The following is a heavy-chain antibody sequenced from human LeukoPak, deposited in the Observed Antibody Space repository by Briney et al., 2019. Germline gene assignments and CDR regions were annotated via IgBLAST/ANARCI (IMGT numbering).Heavy chain of an antibody. D-gene: IGHD3-22*01. Sequence: SETLSLTCTVSGGSISSYYWSWIRQPPGKGLEWIGYIYYSGSTNYNPSLKSRITISVDTSKNQFSLKLSSVTAADTAVYYCARHYYDSSGYPDDAFDIWGQGTMVTVSS. CDR2: IYYSGST. CDR3: ARHYYDSSGYPDDAFDI. V-gene: IGHV4-59*08. J-gene: IGHJ3*02. CDR1: GGSISSYY.